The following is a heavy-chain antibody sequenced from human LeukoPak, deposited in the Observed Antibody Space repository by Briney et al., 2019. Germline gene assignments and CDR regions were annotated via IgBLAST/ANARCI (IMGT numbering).Heavy chain of an antibody. CDR2: ISGSGGDT. V-gene: IGHV3-23*01. CDR3: AKSSSYYDSSGYLYYFDY. D-gene: IGHD3-22*01. CDR1: GFTFSSYA. J-gene: IGHJ4*02. Sequence: GGSLRLSCAASGFTFSSYAMNWVRQAPGQGLEWVSGISGSGGDTYYADSVKGRFTISRDNSKNMLYLQMNSLRAEDTAVYYCAKSSSYYDSSGYLYYFDYWGQGTLVTVSS.